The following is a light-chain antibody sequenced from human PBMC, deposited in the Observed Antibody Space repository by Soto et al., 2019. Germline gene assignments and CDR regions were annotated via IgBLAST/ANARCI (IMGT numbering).Light chain of an antibody. CDR2: EVS. J-gene: IGLJ2*01. V-gene: IGLV2-14*01. CDR1: SSDVGGYNY. CDR3: SSYTSSSTLEGV. Sequence: QSVLTQPASVSGSPGQSITISCTGTSSDVGGYNYVSWYQQHPGKAPKLMIYEVSNRPSGVSNRFSGSKSGNTASLTISGLQAEDEADYYCSSYTSSSTLEGVFGGGTKLTAL.